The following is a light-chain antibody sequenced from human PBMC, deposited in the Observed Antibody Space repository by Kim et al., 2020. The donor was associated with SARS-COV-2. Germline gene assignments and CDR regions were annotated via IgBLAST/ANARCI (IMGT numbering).Light chain of an antibody. CDR3: LQYTSHVLI. V-gene: IGKV1-17*02. Sequence: DIQMTQSPSSLSASVGDRVTITCRASQGIRNDLTWYQQKPGQAPKRLIYSASTLQTGVPSRFSGSGSGTEFTLTISNVQPEDFATYYCLQYTSHVLIFGGGTKVDIK. CDR2: SAS. CDR1: QGIRND. J-gene: IGKJ4*01.